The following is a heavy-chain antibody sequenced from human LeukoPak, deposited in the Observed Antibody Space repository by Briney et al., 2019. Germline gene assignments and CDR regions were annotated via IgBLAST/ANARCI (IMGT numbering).Heavy chain of an antibody. D-gene: IGHD3-16*01. CDR2: VYTSGST. CDR3: AKSPSGRGGYNWFDP. Sequence: SETLSLTCTVSGGSISGYYWSWIRQPAGKGLEWIGRVYTSGSTNYNPSLKSRVTMSIDTSKNQFSLNLSSVTAANTAVYYCAKSPSGRGGYNWFDPWGQGTLVTVSS. CDR1: GGSISGYY. J-gene: IGHJ5*02. V-gene: IGHV4-4*07.